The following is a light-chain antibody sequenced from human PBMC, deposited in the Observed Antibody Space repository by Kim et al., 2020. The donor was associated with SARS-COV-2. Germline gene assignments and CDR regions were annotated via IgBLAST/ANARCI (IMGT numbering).Light chain of an antibody. Sequence: ETMMTQAPATLSMSPGERASLSCRASQNILNNLAWYQQKPGQAPRLLLYAASTRATDIPARFSGSQSGTDFTLTISDLQSEDFAVYYCQQYNNWPITFGQGTRLDIK. V-gene: IGKV3-15*01. CDR1: QNILNN. J-gene: IGKJ5*01. CDR2: AAS. CDR3: QQYNNWPIT.